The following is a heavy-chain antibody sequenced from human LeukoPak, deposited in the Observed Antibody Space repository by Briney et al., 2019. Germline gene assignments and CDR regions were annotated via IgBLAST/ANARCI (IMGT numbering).Heavy chain of an antibody. CDR1: GYTFTSYD. D-gene: IGHD6-13*01. Sequence: GASVKVSCKASGYTFTSYDINWVRQATGQGLEWMGWMDPNSGNTGYAQKFQGRVTITRNTSISTAYMELSSLRSEDTAVYYCAREAAVSPRTRFDYWGQGTLVSVSS. J-gene: IGHJ4*02. V-gene: IGHV1-8*03. CDR3: AREAAVSPRTRFDY. CDR2: MDPNSGNT.